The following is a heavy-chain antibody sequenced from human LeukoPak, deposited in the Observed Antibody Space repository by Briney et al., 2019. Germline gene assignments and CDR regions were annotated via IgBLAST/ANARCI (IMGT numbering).Heavy chain of an antibody. V-gene: IGHV3-21*04. Sequence: KPGGSLRLSCAASGFTFSSYSMNWVRQAPGKGLEWVSSISSSSSYIYYADSVKGRFTISRDNAKNSLYLQMNSPRAEDTAVYYCARSGVYSYGDYYYYYYYMDVWGKGTTVTVSS. J-gene: IGHJ6*03. CDR1: GFTFSSYS. CDR2: ISSSSSYI. CDR3: ARSGVYSYGDYYYYYYYMDV. D-gene: IGHD5-18*01.